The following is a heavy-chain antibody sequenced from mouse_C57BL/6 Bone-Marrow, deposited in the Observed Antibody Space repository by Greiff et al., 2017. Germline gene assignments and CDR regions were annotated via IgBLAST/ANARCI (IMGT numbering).Heavy chain of an antibody. CDR3: ARWLLYWYFDA. CDR2: IYPRGGNT. V-gene: IGHV1-81*01. CDR1: GFTFTSYG. D-gene: IGHD2-3*01. Sequence: VQRVESGAELARPGASVKLSCKASGFTFTSYGISWVKQRTGQGLEWIGVIYPRGGNTYYKERFTGKARWTTAKSSSTAYMELRRLTSEDSAVSSCARWLLYWYFDAWGTGTTVTVSA. J-gene: IGHJ1*03.